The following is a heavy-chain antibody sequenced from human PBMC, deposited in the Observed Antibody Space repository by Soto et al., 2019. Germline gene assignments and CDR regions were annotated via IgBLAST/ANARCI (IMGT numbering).Heavy chain of an antibody. CDR2: ISYSGST. V-gene: IGHV4-59*01. Sequence: QVHLQESGPGLVKPSETLSLTCTVYGGSISRYYWTWIRQPPGKGLEWIGFISYSGSTSYNPSLKSRVTISVHTSKKQYPLSLSSVAAADTAVYYCARYSGTYYFYWGQGSLVTVSS. J-gene: IGHJ4*02. CDR3: ARYSGTYYFY. CDR1: GGSISRYY. D-gene: IGHD1-26*01.